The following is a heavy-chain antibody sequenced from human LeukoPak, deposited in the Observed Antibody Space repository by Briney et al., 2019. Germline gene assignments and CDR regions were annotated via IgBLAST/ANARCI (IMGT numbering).Heavy chain of an antibody. CDR2: INHSGST. D-gene: IGHD6-19*01. Sequence: PSETLSLTCAVYGGSFSGYYWSWIRQPPGKGLEWLGEINHSGSTNYNPSLKSRVTISVDTSKNQFSLKLSSVTAADTAVYYCAREGIAVNDAFDIWGQGTMVTVSS. J-gene: IGHJ3*02. CDR3: AREGIAVNDAFDI. CDR1: GGSFSGYY. V-gene: IGHV4-34*01.